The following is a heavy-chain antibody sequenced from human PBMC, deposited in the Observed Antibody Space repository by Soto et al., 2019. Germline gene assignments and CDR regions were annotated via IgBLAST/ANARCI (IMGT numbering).Heavy chain of an antibody. CDR1: GFTFSSYA. CDR3: AMPGGATVTTDYYYYGMDV. Sequence: PGGSLRLSCAASGFTFSSYAMSWVRQAPGKGLEWVSAISGSGGSTYYADSVKGRFTISRDNSKNTLYLQMNSLRAEDTAVYYCAMPGGATVTTDYYYYGMDVWGQGTTVTVSS. CDR2: ISGSGGST. D-gene: IGHD4-17*01. J-gene: IGHJ6*02. V-gene: IGHV3-23*01.